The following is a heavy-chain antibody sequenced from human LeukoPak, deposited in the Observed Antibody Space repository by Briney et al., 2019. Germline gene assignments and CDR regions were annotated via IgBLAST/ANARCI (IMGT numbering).Heavy chain of an antibody. V-gene: IGHV3-11*05. CDR1: GFTFSNYY. J-gene: IGHJ5*02. CDR2: ISSTSSHT. CDR3: ARGSARWFDP. Sequence: PGGSLRLSCAASGFTFSNYYMSWIRRAPGKGLEWVSYISSTSSHTNYADSVKGRFTISRDNAKKSLYLQMNSLRAEDTAVYYCARGSARWFDPWGQGTLVTVSS.